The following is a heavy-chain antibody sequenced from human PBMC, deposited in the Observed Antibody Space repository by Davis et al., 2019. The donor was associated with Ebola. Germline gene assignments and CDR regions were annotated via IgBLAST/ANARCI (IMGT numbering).Heavy chain of an antibody. CDR3: ARGRDLYYYGMDV. CDR2: ISYDGSNK. V-gene: IGHV3-30*03. CDR1: GFTFSSYG. Sequence: GGSLRLSCAASGFTFSSYGMHWVRQAPGKGLEWVAVISYDGSNKYYADSVKGRFTISRDNSKNTLYLQMNSLRAEDTAVYYCARGRDLYYYGMDVWGKGTTVTVSS. J-gene: IGHJ6*04.